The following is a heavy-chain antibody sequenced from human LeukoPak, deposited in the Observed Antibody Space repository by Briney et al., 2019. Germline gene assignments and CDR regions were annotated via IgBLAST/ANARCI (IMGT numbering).Heavy chain of an antibody. CDR3: ARQRDTARHFDY. Sequence: PSETLSLTCTVSGGSISSYYWGWIRQPPGKGLEWIGSIYYSGSTYYNPSLKSRVTISVDTSKNQFSLKLSSVTAADTAVYYCARQRDTARHFDYWGQGTLVTVSS. V-gene: IGHV4-39*01. D-gene: IGHD5-18*01. CDR1: GGSISSYY. J-gene: IGHJ4*02. CDR2: IYYSGST.